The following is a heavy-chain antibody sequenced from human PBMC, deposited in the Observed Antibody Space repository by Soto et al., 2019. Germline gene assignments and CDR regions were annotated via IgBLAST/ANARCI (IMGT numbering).Heavy chain of an antibody. Sequence: SETLSLTCAVSGGSIDSTAYSLSWIRQPPGKGLEWIGYVSHRGTAYSIPSLNGRLTLSMGSSQTQFSLKLTSVTAADSAVYYCARIHWSQSSLDYWGRGILVTVSS. CDR1: GGSIDSTAYS. D-gene: IGHD6-19*01. V-gene: IGHV4-30-2*01. CDR3: ARIHWSQSSLDY. CDR2: VSHRGTA. J-gene: IGHJ4*02.